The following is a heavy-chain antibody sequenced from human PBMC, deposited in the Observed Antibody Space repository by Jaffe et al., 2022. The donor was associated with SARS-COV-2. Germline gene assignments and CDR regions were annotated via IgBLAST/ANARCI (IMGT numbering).Heavy chain of an antibody. D-gene: IGHD6-19*01. CDR2: VSGKSETT. Sequence: EVHLLGSGGGLVQPGGSLRLTCAASGFNVANFAMSWVRQAPGKGLEWVSTVSGKSETTFYADSVKGRFTVSRDSRTNTLFLQMNTLRAEDTATYYCAKGVNSGWDYWYIDLWGRGTLVTVSS. CDR3: AKGVNSGWDYWYIDL. J-gene: IGHJ2*01. CDR1: GFNVANFA. V-gene: IGHV3-23*01.